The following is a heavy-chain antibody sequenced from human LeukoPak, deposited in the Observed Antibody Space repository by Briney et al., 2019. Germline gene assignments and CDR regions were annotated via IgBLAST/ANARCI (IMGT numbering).Heavy chain of an antibody. CDR2: ISDGSST. Sequence: PGGSLRLSCAASGFTFSSYWMHWVRQAPGKGLVWVSRISDGSSTSYADSVKGRFTISRDNAKNTLYLQMNSLRAEDTAGYYCARANYYGSGRAAFDIWGQGTMVTVSS. CDR3: ARANYYGSGRAAFDI. J-gene: IGHJ3*02. V-gene: IGHV3-74*01. D-gene: IGHD3-10*01. CDR1: GFTFSSYW.